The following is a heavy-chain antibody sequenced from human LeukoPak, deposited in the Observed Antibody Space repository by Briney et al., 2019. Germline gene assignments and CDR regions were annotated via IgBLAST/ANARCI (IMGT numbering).Heavy chain of an antibody. D-gene: IGHD6-13*01. J-gene: IGHJ6*03. CDR3: ARGLRIAAAITDYYMDV. CDR1: GGTFSSYA. CDR2: IIPIFGTA. V-gene: IGHV1-69*05. Sequence: ASVKVSCKASGGTFSSYAISWMRQAPGQGLEWMGGIIPIFGTANYAQKFQGRVTITTDESTSTAYMELSSLRSEDTAVYYCARGLRIAAAITDYYMDVWGKGTTVTVSS.